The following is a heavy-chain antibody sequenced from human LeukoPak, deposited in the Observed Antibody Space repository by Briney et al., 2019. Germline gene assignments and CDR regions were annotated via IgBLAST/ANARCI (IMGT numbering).Heavy chain of an antibody. V-gene: IGHV3-21*01. Sequence: GGSLRLSCAASGFTFSSYSMNWVRQAPGKGLEWVSSISSSSSYIYYADSVKGRFTISRDNAKNSLYLQMNSLRAEDTAVYYCARAPSTDSSGWYRGYYYYMDVWGKGTTVTVSS. D-gene: IGHD6-19*01. CDR3: ARAPSTDSSGWYRGYYYYMDV. CDR1: GFTFSSYS. CDR2: ISSSSSYI. J-gene: IGHJ6*03.